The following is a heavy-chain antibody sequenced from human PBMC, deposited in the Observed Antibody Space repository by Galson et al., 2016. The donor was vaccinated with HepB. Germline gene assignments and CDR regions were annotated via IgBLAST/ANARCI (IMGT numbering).Heavy chain of an antibody. V-gene: IGHV4-31*03. CDR1: DDSMTRPGYY. CDR3: ARDGSYDSLAGFYNGWFDP. CDR2: IHYSGIT. J-gene: IGHJ5*02. D-gene: IGHD3-9*01. Sequence: TLSLTCSVSDDSMTRPGYYWTWIRQPPGGGLEWIGYIHYSGITFYNPSLRSRVIISLDMSKSQFTLRLTSVTAADTGVYYCARDGSYDSLAGFYNGWFDPWGQGTLVTVSS.